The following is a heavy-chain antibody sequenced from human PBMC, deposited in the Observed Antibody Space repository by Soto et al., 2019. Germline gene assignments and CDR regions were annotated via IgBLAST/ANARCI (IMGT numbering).Heavy chain of an antibody. Sequence: QVQLVESGGGVVQPGRSLRLSCAASGFTFSSYGMHWVRQAPGKGLEWVAVISYDGSNKYYADSVKGRFTISRDNSKNTLYLQMNSLRAEDTAVYYCAKDGPRGTVITTFLYYYYGMDVWGQGTTVIVSS. CDR3: AKDGPRGTVITTFLYYYYGMDV. V-gene: IGHV3-30*18. CDR2: ISYDGSNK. D-gene: IGHD3-22*01. CDR1: GFTFSSYG. J-gene: IGHJ6*02.